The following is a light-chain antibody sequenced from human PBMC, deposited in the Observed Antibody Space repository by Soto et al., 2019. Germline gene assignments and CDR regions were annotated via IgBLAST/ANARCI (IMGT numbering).Light chain of an antibody. J-gene: IGKJ3*01. CDR1: QGISNY. CDR2: GAS. V-gene: IGKV1-27*01. Sequence: DIQMTQSPSSLSAYLGDRVTITCRASQGISNYLAWYQQKPGRLPKLLLFGASTLQSGVPARFSGSGSGTLFTLTINGLLPEDVATYYCQKYDRAQFNCGPGTKVDIK. CDR3: QKYDRAQFN.